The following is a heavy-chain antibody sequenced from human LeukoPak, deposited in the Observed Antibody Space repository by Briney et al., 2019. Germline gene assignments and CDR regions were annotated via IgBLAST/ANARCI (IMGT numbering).Heavy chain of an antibody. Sequence: ASVKVSCKASGYTFTGYYMHWVRQAPGPGLEWMGRINPNSGGTNYAQKFQGRVTMTRDTSISTAYMELSRLRSDDTAVYYCARVAEDGYNWFDPWGQGTLVTVSS. J-gene: IGHJ5*02. CDR1: GYTFTGYY. V-gene: IGHV1-2*06. D-gene: IGHD5-24*01. CDR2: INPNSGGT. CDR3: ARVAEDGYNWFDP.